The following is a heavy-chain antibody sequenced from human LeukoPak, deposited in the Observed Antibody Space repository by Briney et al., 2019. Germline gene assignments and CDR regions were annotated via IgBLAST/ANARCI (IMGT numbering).Heavy chain of an antibody. J-gene: IGHJ4*02. CDR1: GFTFSSFA. V-gene: IGHV3-23*01. CDR2: FDGNGPNT. D-gene: IGHD2-8*02. Sequence: GGSLRLSCAASGFTFSSFAMTWVRQAPGRGLEWVSGFDGNGPNTYYADSVEGRWTISRDNSRNTLYLEMNSLRPEDTAIYYCAKPRTTGLGWAQFDYWGQGSLVTVSS. CDR3: AKPRTTGLGWAQFDY.